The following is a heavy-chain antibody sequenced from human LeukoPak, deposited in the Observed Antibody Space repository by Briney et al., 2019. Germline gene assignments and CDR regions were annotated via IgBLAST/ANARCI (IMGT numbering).Heavy chain of an antibody. CDR2: ISGSGGST. CDR1: GFTFSSYA. D-gene: IGHD6-19*01. CDR3: AKDGPRIAVAGTKGFDY. Sequence: GGSLRLSCAASGFTFSSYAMSWVRQAPGKGLEWVSAISGSGGSTYYADSVKGRFTISRDNSKNTLYLQTNSLRAEDTAVYYCAKDGPRIAVAGTKGFDYWGQGTLVTVSS. J-gene: IGHJ4*02. V-gene: IGHV3-23*01.